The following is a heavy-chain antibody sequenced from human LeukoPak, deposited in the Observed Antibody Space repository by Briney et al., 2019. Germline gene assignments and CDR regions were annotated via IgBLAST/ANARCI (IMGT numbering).Heavy chain of an antibody. CDR1: GGSISSYY. Sequence: PSETLSPTCTVSGGSISSYYWSWIRQPPGKGLEWIGYIYYSGSTNYNPSLKSRVTISVDTSKNQFSLKLSSVTAADTAVYYCARDRGHDYGDYNLFDYWGQETLVTVSS. D-gene: IGHD4-17*01. J-gene: IGHJ4*02. CDR3: ARDRGHDYGDYNLFDY. V-gene: IGHV4-59*01. CDR2: IYYSGST.